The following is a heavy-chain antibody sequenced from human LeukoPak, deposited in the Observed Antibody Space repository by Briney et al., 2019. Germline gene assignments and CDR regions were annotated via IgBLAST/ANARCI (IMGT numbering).Heavy chain of an antibody. D-gene: IGHD6-19*01. Sequence: GGSLRLSCAASGFTISDYYMSWIRQAPGKGLEWVSYISSGGSTIYYADSVKGRFTISRDNAKNSLYLQMNSLRAEDTAVYYCARDPGSHNSSGWYDYWGQGTLVTVSS. CDR3: ARDPGSHNSSGWYDY. CDR1: GFTISDYY. J-gene: IGHJ4*02. V-gene: IGHV3-11*01. CDR2: ISSGGSTI.